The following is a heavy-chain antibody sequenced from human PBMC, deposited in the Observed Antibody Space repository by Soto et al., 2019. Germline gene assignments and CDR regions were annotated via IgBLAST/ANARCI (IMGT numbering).Heavy chain of an antibody. CDR1: GGSISSGDFY. CDR2: IYYSGTT. V-gene: IGHV4-30-4*01. Sequence: PSETLSLTCTVSGGSISSGDFYWSWIRQPPGKGLEWIGYIYYSGTTYYNPSLRSRLTISLDTSKNQFSLGLSSVTAADTAVYYCARVGHYYDTSGYRGYYFDFWGLGTLVTVSS. CDR3: ARVGHYYDTSGYRGYYFDF. J-gene: IGHJ4*02. D-gene: IGHD3-22*01.